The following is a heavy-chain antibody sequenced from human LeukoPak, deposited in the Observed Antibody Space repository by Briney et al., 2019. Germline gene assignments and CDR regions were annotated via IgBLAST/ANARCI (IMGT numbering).Heavy chain of an antibody. J-gene: IGHJ4*02. V-gene: IGHV3-48*03. CDR3: AREHDYGDLYFDY. CDR1: GFTFISYE. Sequence: GGSLRLSCAASGFTFISYEMNWVRQAPGKGLEWVLYISSSGSTIYYADSVKGRFTISRDNAKNSLYLQMNSLRAEDTAVYYCAREHDYGDLYFDYWGQGTLVTVSS. CDR2: ISSSGSTI. D-gene: IGHD4-17*01.